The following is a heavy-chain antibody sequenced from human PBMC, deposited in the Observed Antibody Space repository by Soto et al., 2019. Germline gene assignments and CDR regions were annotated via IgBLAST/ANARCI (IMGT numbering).Heavy chain of an antibody. CDR2: IKQDGTEK. V-gene: IGHV3-7*01. CDR3: ARGDTPMITGMDSFDI. D-gene: IGHD5-18*01. CDR1: GFTFKTYW. J-gene: IGHJ3*02. Sequence: GGSLRLSXEVSGFTFKTYWMNWVRQAPGKGLEWVANIKQDGTEKNYVDSVKGRFTISRDNARNSLYLQMDSLRAEDTAVYFCARGDTPMITGMDSFDIWGQGTMVTVSS.